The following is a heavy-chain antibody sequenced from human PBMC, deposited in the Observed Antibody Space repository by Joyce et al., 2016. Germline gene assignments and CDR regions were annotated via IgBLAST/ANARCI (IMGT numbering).Heavy chain of an antibody. CDR1: GDSISSGYF. CDR2: IYHNGKT. CDR3: ARDPQNFGF. V-gene: IGHV4-38-2*02. J-gene: IGHJ4*02. Sequence: VQLQESGPGLVKPSETLSLTCDVSGDSISSGYFSGWVRQAPGKGLEWIANIYHNGKTYYNASLKSRVTISVDTSKNQLSLKLSSVTAADTAVYYCARDPQNFGFWGQGTLVIVSS. D-gene: IGHD2/OR15-2a*01.